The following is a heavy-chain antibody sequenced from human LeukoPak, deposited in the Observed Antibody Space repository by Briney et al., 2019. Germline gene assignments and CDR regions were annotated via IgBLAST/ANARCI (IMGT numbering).Heavy chain of an antibody. Sequence: GGSLRLSCAASGFTFSSYAMSWVRQAPGKGLEWVSPIGAGGGSTYYADSVKGRFTISRDNSKNTLYLQMTSLRVEDSAVYYCAKDLLAAAGGPLDYWGQGTLVTVSS. CDR3: AKDLLAAAGGPLDY. CDR1: GFTFSSYA. J-gene: IGHJ4*02. CDR2: IGAGGGST. V-gene: IGHV3-23*01. D-gene: IGHD6-13*01.